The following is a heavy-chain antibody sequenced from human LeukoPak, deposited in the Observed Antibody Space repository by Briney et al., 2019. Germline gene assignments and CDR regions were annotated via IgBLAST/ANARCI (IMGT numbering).Heavy chain of an antibody. V-gene: IGHV3-7*04. Sequence: ESGGSLRLSCAASGFTFSSYWMSWVRQAPGKGLEWVANIKEDGSDIYYVDSVKGRFTISRDNAKNLLYLQMNSLRAEDTAVYYCARDQWRLFDYWGQGTLVTVSS. D-gene: IGHD2-21*02. J-gene: IGHJ4*02. CDR3: ARDQWRLFDY. CDR2: IKEDGSDI. CDR1: GFTFSSYW.